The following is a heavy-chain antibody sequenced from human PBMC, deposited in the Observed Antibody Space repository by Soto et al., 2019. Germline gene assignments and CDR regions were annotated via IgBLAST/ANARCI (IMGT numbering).Heavy chain of an antibody. CDR2: INRDGSKK. D-gene: IGHD6-13*01. Sequence: EVQLEESGGDLVQPGGSLRLSCAASGFTLSAYWMTWVRQAPGKGLEWVANINRDGSKKSYLYSVRGRFTISRDNVGNSLYLQMDSLRADDTALYDCARDVSPGSSSLYLDAFDIWGQGTMVTVSS. CDR3: ARDVSPGSSSLYLDAFDI. V-gene: IGHV3-7*05. J-gene: IGHJ3*02. CDR1: GFTLSAYW.